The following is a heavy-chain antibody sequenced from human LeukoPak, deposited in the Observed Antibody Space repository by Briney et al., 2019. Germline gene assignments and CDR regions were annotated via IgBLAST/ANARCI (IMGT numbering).Heavy chain of an antibody. V-gene: IGHV3-21*01. J-gene: IGHJ5*01. CDR3: ARDETNGFDS. Sequence: GGSLRLFCGASGFTFSNYNMNWVRQAPGEGLEWVSSINSRSTYIFYADSAMGRFTISRDNAKNSLFPQMNSLRAEDTAVYYCARDETNGFDSWGQGTLVTVSS. CDR1: GFTFSNYN. D-gene: IGHD1-14*01. CDR2: INSRSTYI.